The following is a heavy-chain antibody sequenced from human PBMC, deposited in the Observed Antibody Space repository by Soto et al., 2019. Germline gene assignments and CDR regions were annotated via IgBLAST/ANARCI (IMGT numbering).Heavy chain of an antibody. J-gene: IGHJ5*02. CDR2: INHSGST. CDR3: ARGLHIVGATTTAWFDP. CDR1: GGSFSGYY. V-gene: IGHV4-34*01. Sequence: PSETLSLTCAAYGGSFSGYYWSWIRQPPGKGLEWIGEINHSGSTNYNPSLKSRVTISVDTSKNQFSLKLSSVTAADTAVYYCARGLHIVGATTTAWFDPWGQGTLVTVSS. D-gene: IGHD1-26*01.